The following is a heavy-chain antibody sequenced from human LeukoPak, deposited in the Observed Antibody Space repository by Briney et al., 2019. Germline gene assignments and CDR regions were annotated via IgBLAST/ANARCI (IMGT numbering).Heavy chain of an antibody. Sequence: WETLSLTCTVSGGSISSYYWSWIRQPPGKGLEWIGYIYYSGSTNYNPSLKSRVTISVDTSKNQFSLKLSSVTAADTAVYYCARGEWQQLVGTTWGQGTLVTVSS. J-gene: IGHJ5*02. V-gene: IGHV4-59*01. D-gene: IGHD6-13*01. CDR1: GGSISSYY. CDR2: IYYSGST. CDR3: ARGEWQQLVGTT.